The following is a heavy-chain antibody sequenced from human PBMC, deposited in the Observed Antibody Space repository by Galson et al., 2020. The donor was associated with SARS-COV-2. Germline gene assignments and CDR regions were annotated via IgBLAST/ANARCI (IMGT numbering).Heavy chain of an antibody. CDR2: MNPNSGDT. D-gene: IGHD3-22*01. Sequence: ASVKVSCKASGYTFPGFFMHWVRQAPGQGLEWMGWMNPNSGDTNYAQKFQDRVTMTRDTSVSTAYMELSSLTYDDTAVYYCARGGPSHFDSGCLCRGLYWGQGTPVPGS. J-gene: IGHJ4*02. CDR3: ARGGPSHFDSGCLCRGLY. V-gene: IGHV1-2*02. CDR1: GYTFPGFF.